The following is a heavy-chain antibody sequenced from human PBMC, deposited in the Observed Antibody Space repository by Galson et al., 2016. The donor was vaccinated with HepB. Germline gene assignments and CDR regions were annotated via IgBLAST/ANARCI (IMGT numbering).Heavy chain of an antibody. CDR3: ARQVITIHPYYFDY. D-gene: IGHD3-9*01. CDR1: GFFFSNYY. V-gene: IGHV3-11*01. CDR2: ISGSRTTM. J-gene: IGHJ4*02. Sequence: SLRLSCAASGFFFSNYYMGWIRHSPGTGLEWVSYISGSRTTMDYADSVKGRFTISRDNGKNSLFLHMNSLRAEDTAVYYCARQVITIHPYYFDYWGQGTLITVS.